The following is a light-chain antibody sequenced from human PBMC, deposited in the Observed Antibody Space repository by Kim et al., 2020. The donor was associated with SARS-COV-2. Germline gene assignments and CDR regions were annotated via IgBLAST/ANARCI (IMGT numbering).Light chain of an antibody. J-gene: IGLJ2*01. V-gene: IGLV2-14*03. CDR2: DVS. CDR3: AAYTTRDTLV. CDR1: NSDVGAYNY. Sequence: QSALTQPASVSGSPGQSITISCTGTNSDVGAYNYVSWYQQFPDKAPKLLTFDVSKRPSGVSNRCSGSKSGNTASLAISGVQAEDEADYYCAAYTTRDTLVFGGGAQLTVL.